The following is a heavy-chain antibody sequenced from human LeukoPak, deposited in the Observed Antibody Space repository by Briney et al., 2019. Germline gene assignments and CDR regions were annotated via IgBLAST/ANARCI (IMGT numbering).Heavy chain of an antibody. Sequence: ASVKLSRKASGYTFTGYYMHWVRQSPGQGLEWMGWINPTSGGTNYAKKFQCRVTMTRDASISTTNMELSRLRSDDTAVYYCARTGIQWLVENWFDPWGQGTLVTVSS. J-gene: IGHJ5*02. CDR2: INPTSGGT. D-gene: IGHD6-19*01. V-gene: IGHV1-2*02. CDR1: GYTFTGYY. CDR3: ARTGIQWLVENWFDP.